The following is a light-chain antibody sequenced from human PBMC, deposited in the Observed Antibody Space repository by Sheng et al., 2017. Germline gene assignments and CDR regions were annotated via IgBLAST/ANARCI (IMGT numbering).Light chain of an antibody. Sequence: EIVLTQSPDTLSLSPGEGATLSCRASQSVSSYLAWYQQKPGQAPRLLIYDASNRATGIPARFSGSGSGTDFTLTISSLEPEDSAVYFCHQRSNWPPTFGGGTKLEIK. J-gene: IGKJ4*01. CDR1: QSVSSY. V-gene: IGKV3-11*01. CDR3: HQRSNWPPT. CDR2: DAS.